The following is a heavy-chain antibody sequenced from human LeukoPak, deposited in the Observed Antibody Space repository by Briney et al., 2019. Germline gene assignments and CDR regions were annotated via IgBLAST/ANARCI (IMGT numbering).Heavy chain of an antibody. CDR2: IYSGGST. CDR1: GFTVSSNY. CDR3: ARDPTTDAFDL. V-gene: IGHV3-66*01. Sequence: GGSLRLSCAASGFTVSSNYMSWVRQAPGKELEWVSVIYSGGSTYYADSVKGRFTISRDNSKNTLFLQMNSLRAEDTAVYYCARDPTTDAFDLWGQGTLVTVSS. J-gene: IGHJ3*01. D-gene: IGHD4-17*01.